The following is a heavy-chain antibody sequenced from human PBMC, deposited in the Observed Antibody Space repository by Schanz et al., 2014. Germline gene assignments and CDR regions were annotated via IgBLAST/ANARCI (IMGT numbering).Heavy chain of an antibody. CDR1: GFTFSSYG. J-gene: IGHJ4*02. Sequence: VQLVESGGGVVQPGGSLRLSCAASGFTFSSYGMHWVRQAPGKGLEWVGRFKSNVDGGTTDYAAPVKGRFTISRDDSKNTLSLQMNSLKTEDTAVYYCTTAHYSSNYETLDYWGQGTLVTVSS. CDR3: TTAHYSSNYETLDY. V-gene: IGHV3-15*01. D-gene: IGHD6-13*01. CDR2: FKSNVDGGTT.